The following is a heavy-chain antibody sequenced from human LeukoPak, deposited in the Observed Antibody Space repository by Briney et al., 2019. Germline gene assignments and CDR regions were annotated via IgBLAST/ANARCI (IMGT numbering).Heavy chain of an antibody. V-gene: IGHV4-61*05. Sequence: SETLSLTCTVSGGSISSSSYYWGWIRQPPGKGLQWIGYKYYSGSTNYNPSLKSRVTISLDTSKHQFSLKLSSVTAADTAVYYCARRYDYGGKNFDLWGRGTLVTVSS. CDR2: KYYSGST. CDR3: ARRYDYGGKNFDL. D-gene: IGHD4-23*01. CDR1: GGSISSSSYY. J-gene: IGHJ2*01.